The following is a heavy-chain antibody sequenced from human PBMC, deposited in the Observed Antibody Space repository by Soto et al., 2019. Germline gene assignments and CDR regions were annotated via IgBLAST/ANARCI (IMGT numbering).Heavy chain of an antibody. Sequence: QLQLQESGPGLVKPSETLSLTCTVSGGSISSSSYYWGWIRQPPGRGLEWIGSTYYSGSAYYNASLKTRVSISVGTSKNQCSLKLSSVIAADTAVYFCARSNEDTVAVGGWFDPWGQGTLVTVSS. J-gene: IGHJ5*02. D-gene: IGHD2-15*01. CDR1: GGSISSSSYY. V-gene: IGHV4-39*01. CDR3: ARSNEDTVAVGGWFDP. CDR2: TYYSGSA.